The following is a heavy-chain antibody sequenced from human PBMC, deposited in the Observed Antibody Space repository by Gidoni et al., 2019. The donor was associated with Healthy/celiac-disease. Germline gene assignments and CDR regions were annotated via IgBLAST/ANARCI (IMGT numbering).Heavy chain of an antibody. CDR2: INAGNGNT. J-gene: IGHJ4*02. CDR3: ARDLDYSNYRSEGGYFDY. CDR1: GYTFTSYA. D-gene: IGHD4-4*01. Sequence: QVQLVQSGAEVKKPGASVKVSCKASGYTFTSYAMHWVRQAPGQRLEWMGWINAGNGNTKYSQKFQGRVTITRDTSASTAYMELSSLRSEDTAVYYCARDLDYSNYRSEGGYFDYWGQGTLVTVSS. V-gene: IGHV1-3*01.